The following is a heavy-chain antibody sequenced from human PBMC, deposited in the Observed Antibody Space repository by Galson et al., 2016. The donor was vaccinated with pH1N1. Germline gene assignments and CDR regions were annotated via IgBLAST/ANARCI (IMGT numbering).Heavy chain of an antibody. CDR2: INPSGGSA. CDR3: ARAVQNCSGGSCYSFDR. J-gene: IGHJ5*02. Sequence: SVKVSCKASGYTFTNHYMHWVRQAPGQGLEWMGIINPSGGSARFAQKFQGRVTMTRDTSTNTVYMELSSLKSDDTAVYYCARAVQNCSGGSCYSFDRWGQGTLVIVSS. CDR1: GYTFTNHY. V-gene: IGHV1-46*01. D-gene: IGHD2-15*01.